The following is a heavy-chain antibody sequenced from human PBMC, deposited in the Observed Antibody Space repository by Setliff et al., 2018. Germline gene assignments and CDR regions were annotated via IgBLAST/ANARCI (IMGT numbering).Heavy chain of an antibody. Sequence: GASVKVSCKASGYTLTNYYMHWVRQAPGQGLEWMGIINPXXXXXXYAQKFQGRVTMTRXXSTSTVYMEVISLRSEDTAVYFCARDRFYNSWSGTSITAPHDAFDIWGQGTMVTVSS. CDR2: INPXXXXX. D-gene: IGHD3-3*01. V-gene: IGHV1-46*03. CDR1: GYTLTNYY. J-gene: IGHJ3*02. CDR3: ARDRFYNSWSGTSITAPHDAFDI.